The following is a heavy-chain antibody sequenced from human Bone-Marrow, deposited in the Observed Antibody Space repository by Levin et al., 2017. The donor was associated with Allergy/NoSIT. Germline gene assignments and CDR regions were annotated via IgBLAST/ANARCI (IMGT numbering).Heavy chain of an antibody. V-gene: IGHV3-30*04. CDR3: ARVEAYCSGGSCYVFDI. D-gene: IGHD2-15*01. CDR1: ALIFTNYS. Sequence: GESLKISCAASALIFTNYSIHWVRQAPGKGLEWVAVTSYDGGKNFYADSVKGRFTISRDNSKNTLYLQMNSLQTEDTAIYFCARVEAYCSGGSCYVFDIWGQGTMVTVSS. CDR2: TSYDGGKN. J-gene: IGHJ3*02.